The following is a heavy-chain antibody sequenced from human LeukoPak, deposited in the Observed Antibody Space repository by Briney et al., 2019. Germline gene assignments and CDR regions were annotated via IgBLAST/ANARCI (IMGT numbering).Heavy chain of an antibody. CDR2: TYYSGST. V-gene: IGHV4-31*03. CDR3: ARAGHYYDSSGYGQFDY. D-gene: IGHD3-22*01. CDR1: GGSISSGGYY. J-gene: IGHJ4*02. Sequence: SETLSLTCTVSGGSISSGGYYWSWIRQHPGKGLEWIGYTYYSGSTYYNPSLKSRVTISVDTSKNQFSLKLSSVTAADTAVYYCARAGHYYDSSGYGQFDYWGQGTLVTVSS.